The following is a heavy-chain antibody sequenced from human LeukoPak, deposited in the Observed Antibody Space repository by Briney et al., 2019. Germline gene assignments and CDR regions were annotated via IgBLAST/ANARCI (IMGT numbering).Heavy chain of an antibody. J-gene: IGHJ4*02. CDR2: INHSGST. V-gene: IGHV4-34*01. CDR1: GGSFSGYY. CDR3: ASQKYYYDSRGYYQYYFDY. Sequence: SETLSLTCAVYGGSFSGYYWSWIRQPPGKGLEWIGEINHSGSTNYNPSLKSRVTMSVDTSKNQFSLKLSSVTAADTAVYYCASQKYYYDSRGYYQYYFDYWGQGTLVTVSS. D-gene: IGHD3-22*01.